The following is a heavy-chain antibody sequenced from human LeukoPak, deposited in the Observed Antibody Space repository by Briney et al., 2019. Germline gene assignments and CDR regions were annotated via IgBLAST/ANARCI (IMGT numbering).Heavy chain of an antibody. Sequence: ASVKVSCKASGYPFTSYYINWVRQAPGQGLEWMGWINPNSGGTNYAQKFQGRVTMTRDTSISTAYMELSRLRSDDTAVYYCARDGEAAAGTGQGNWFDPWGQGTLVTVSS. CDR1: GYPFTSYY. CDR3: ARDGEAAAGTGQGNWFDP. D-gene: IGHD6-13*01. V-gene: IGHV1-2*02. J-gene: IGHJ5*02. CDR2: INPNSGGT.